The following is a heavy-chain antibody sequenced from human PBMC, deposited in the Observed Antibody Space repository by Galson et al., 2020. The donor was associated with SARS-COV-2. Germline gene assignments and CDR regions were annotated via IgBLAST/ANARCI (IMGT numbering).Heavy chain of an antibody. CDR1: GFTFSSYA. J-gene: IGHJ4*02. CDR2: ISYDGSNK. Sequence: GGSLRLSCAASGFTFSSYAMHWVRQAPGKGLEWVAVISYDGSNKYYADSVKGRFTISRDNSKNTLYLQMNSLRAEDTAVYYCARVGSGSYLGYFDYWGQGTLVTVSS. CDR3: ARVGSGSYLGYFDY. V-gene: IGHV3-30*04. D-gene: IGHD1-26*01.